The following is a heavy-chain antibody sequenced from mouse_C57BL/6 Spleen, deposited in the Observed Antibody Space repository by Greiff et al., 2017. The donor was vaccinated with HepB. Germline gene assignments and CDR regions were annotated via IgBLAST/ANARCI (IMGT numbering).Heavy chain of an antibody. CDR2: IRSKSNNYAT. CDR3: VRGGSKEGYYFDY. D-gene: IGHD1-1*01. Sequence: DVMLVESGGGLVQPKGSLKLSCAASGFSFNTYAMNWVRQAPGKGLEWVARIRSKSNNYATYYADSVKDRFTISRDDSESMLYLQMNNLKTEDTAMYYCVRGGSKEGYYFDYWGQGTTLTVSS. V-gene: IGHV10-1*01. CDR1: GFSFNTYA. J-gene: IGHJ2*01.